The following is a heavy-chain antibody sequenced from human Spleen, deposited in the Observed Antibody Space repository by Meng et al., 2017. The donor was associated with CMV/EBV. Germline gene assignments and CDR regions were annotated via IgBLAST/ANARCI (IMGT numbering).Heavy chain of an antibody. CDR1: GFSVNNGGVG. D-gene: IGHD4-17*01. CDR3: ARRPDYGDHGGYFDY. Sequence: GFSVNNGGVGVGWIRQPPGKALEWLALIYWNDDKRYSPSLKSRLTITKDTSKKQVVLTMTNIDPVDTATYYCARRPDYGDHGGYFDYWGQGTLVTVSS. V-gene: IGHV2-5*01. CDR2: IYWNDDK. J-gene: IGHJ4*02.